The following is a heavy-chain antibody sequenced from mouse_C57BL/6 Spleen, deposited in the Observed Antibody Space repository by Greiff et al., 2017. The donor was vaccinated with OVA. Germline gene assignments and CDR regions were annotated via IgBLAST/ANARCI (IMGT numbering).Heavy chain of an antibody. V-gene: IGHV1-82*01. CDR1: GYAFSSSW. CDR3: ARYYGSSFYYFDY. CDR2: IYPGDGDT. Sequence: VQLQQSGPELVKPGASVKISCKASGYAFSSSWMNWVKQRPGKGLEWIGRIYPGDGDTNYNGKFKGKATLTADKSSSTAYMQLSSLTSEDSAVYFCARYYGSSFYYFDYWGQGTTLTASS. D-gene: IGHD1-1*01. J-gene: IGHJ2*01.